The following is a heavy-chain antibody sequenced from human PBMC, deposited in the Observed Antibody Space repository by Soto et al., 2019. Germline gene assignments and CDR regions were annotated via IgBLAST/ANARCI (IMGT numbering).Heavy chain of an antibody. V-gene: IGHV4-31*03. D-gene: IGHD6-13*01. CDR2: IYYSGST. CDR1: GGSISSGGYY. Sequence: KPSETLSLTCTVSGGSISSGGYYWSWIRQHPGKGLEWIGYIYYSGSTYYNPSLKSRVTISVDTSKNQFSLKLSSVTAADTAVYYCARDIAAAGAHDYWGQGTLVTVSS. CDR3: ARDIAAAGAHDY. J-gene: IGHJ4*02.